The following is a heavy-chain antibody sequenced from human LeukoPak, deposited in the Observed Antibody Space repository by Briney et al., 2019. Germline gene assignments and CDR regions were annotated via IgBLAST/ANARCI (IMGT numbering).Heavy chain of an antibody. Sequence: SETLSLTCTVSGGSISSYYWSWIRQPAGKGLEWIGRIYTSGSTNYNPSLKSRVTISVDTSKNQFSLKLSSVTAADTAVYYCARHSFGFYDSSGYYSSHFDYWGQGTLVTVSS. CDR2: IYTSGST. CDR1: GGSISSYY. V-gene: IGHV4-4*07. CDR3: ARHSFGFYDSSGYYSSHFDY. J-gene: IGHJ4*02. D-gene: IGHD3-22*01.